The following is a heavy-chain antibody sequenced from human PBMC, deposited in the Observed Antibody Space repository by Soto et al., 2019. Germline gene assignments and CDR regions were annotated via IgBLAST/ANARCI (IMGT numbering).Heavy chain of an antibody. V-gene: IGHV1-69*13. CDR3: ARVIAAAGTPDV. CDR2: IIPIFGTA. CDR1: GGTFSSYA. D-gene: IGHD6-13*01. J-gene: IGHJ6*02. Sequence: GASVKVSCKASGGTFSSYAISWVRQAPGQGLEWMGGIIPIFGTANYAQKFQGRVTITADESTSTAYMELSSLRSEDTAVYYCARVIAAAGTPDVWGQGTTVTVYS.